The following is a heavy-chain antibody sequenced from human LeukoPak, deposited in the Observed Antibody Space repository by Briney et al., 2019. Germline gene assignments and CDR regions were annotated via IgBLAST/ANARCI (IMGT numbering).Heavy chain of an antibody. V-gene: IGHV1-2*02. CDR1: GYTFTGYY. CDR3: ATTTPAPKSLQWLVQGDDAFDI. D-gene: IGHD6-19*01. J-gene: IGHJ3*02. Sequence: GASVTVSCKASGYTFTGYYMHWVRQAPGQGLEWMGWINPNSGGTNYAQKFQGRVTMTRDTSISTAYMELSRLRSDDTAVYYCATTTPAPKSLQWLVQGDDAFDIWGQGTMVTVSS. CDR2: INPNSGGT.